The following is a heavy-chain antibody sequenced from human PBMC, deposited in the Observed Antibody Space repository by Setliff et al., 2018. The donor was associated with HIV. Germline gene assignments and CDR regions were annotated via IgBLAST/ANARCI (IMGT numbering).Heavy chain of an antibody. Sequence: LSLTCDVSGFSISSRYYWGWIRQSPGKGLEWIGNIYHTGSSYYNPSLNDRATISLDTSKNQFSLKLSSVTAADTAVYYCARRRDGSSWYRGDFDYWGQGTLVTVSS. J-gene: IGHJ4*02. V-gene: IGHV4-38-2*01. CDR3: ARRRDGSSWYRGDFDY. CDR2: IYHTGSS. D-gene: IGHD6-13*01. CDR1: GFSISSRYY.